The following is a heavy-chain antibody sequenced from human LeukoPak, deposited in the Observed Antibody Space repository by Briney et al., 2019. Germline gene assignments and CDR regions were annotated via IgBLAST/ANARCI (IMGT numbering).Heavy chain of an antibody. CDR1: GFTFSGYA. CDR2: ISGSGGNT. J-gene: IGHJ4*02. CDR3: AKSRTPGFDY. Sequence: GGSLRLSCAASGFTFSGYAMSWVRQAPGRGLEWVSFISGSGGNTYYADSVKGRFTISRDNSKNTLYLQMNRLRAEDTALYYCAKSRTPGFDYWGQGTLVTVSS. V-gene: IGHV3-23*01. D-gene: IGHD2-15*01.